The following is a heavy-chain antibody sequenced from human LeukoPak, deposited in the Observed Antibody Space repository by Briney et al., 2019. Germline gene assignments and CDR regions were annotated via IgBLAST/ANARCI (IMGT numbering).Heavy chain of an antibody. Sequence: RGSLRLSCAASGFTFSNYWMHWVRQAPGKGLVWVSRINSDGSTTNYADSVKGRFTISRDNAKNTLFLQMNSLRAEDTAVYYCASLQNVPSYYYYYVMDVWGQGTTVTVSS. J-gene: IGHJ6*02. V-gene: IGHV3-74*01. D-gene: IGHD2/OR15-2a*01. CDR2: INSDGSTT. CDR1: GFTFSNYW. CDR3: ASLQNVPSYYYYYVMDV.